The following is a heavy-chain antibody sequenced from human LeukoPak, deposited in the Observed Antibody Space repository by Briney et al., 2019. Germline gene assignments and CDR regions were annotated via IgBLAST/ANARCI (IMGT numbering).Heavy chain of an antibody. CDR2: ISGSGGST. Sequence: GGSLRLSCAASGFTFSSYAMSWVRQAPGKGLEWVSAISGSGGSTYYADSVKGRFTISRDNSKNTLYLQMNSLRAEDTAVYYCERVPTAVRGVTNWFDPWGQGTLVTVSS. D-gene: IGHD3-10*01. V-gene: IGHV3-23*01. CDR1: GFTFSSYA. J-gene: IGHJ5*02. CDR3: ERVPTAVRGVTNWFDP.